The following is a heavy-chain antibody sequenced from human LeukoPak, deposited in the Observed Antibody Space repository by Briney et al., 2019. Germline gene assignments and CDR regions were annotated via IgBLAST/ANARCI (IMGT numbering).Heavy chain of an antibody. V-gene: IGHV1-69*05. CDR2: IIPIFGTA. Sequence: GAPVKVSCKASGGTFSSYAISWVRQAPRQGLEWMGRIIPIFGTANYAQKFQGRVTITTDESTSTAYMELSSLRSEDTAVYYCARSGEDTAMVIGAYFDYWGQGTLVTLSS. CDR1: GGTFSSYA. J-gene: IGHJ4*02. CDR3: ARSGEDTAMVIGAYFDY. D-gene: IGHD5-18*01.